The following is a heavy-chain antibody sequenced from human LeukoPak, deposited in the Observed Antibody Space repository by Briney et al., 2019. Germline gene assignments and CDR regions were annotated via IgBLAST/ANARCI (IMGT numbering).Heavy chain of an antibody. D-gene: IGHD5-18*01. Sequence: SVKVSRKASGGTFSSYAISWVRQAPGQGLEWMGGIIPIFGTANYAQKFQGRVTITTDESTSTAYMELSSLRSEDTAVYYCARGSYSYGSAFDMWGQGTMVTVSS. CDR2: IIPIFGTA. V-gene: IGHV1-69*05. CDR1: GGTFSSYA. CDR3: ARGSYSYGSAFDM. J-gene: IGHJ3*02.